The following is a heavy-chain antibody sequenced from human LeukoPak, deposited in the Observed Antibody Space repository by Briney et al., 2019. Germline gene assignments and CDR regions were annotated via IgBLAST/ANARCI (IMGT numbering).Heavy chain of an antibody. Sequence: GGSLRLSCAASGFTFSNAWMSWVRQAPGKGLEWVGRIKSKTDGGTTDYAAPVKGRFTISRDDSKNTLYLQMNSLKTEDTAVYYCTTGLGHYYYYYMDVWGKGTTVTVSS. D-gene: IGHD3-10*01. V-gene: IGHV3-15*01. CDR2: IKSKTDGGTT. CDR1: GFTFSNAW. CDR3: TTGLGHYYYYYMDV. J-gene: IGHJ6*03.